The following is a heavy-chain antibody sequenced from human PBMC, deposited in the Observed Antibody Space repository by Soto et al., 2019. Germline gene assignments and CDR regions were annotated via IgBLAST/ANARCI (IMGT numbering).Heavy chain of an antibody. CDR1: GFTFSSYS. CDR3: ARDRGSSSLGPFDI. CDR2: ISSSSSYI. D-gene: IGHD6-6*01. Sequence: PGGCLGRSWAASGFTFSSYSMNWVRQAPGKGLEWVSSISSSSSYIYYADSVKGRFTISRDNAKNSLYLQMNSLSAEDTAVYYCARDRGSSSLGPFDICGQGTMVTASS. J-gene: IGHJ3*02. V-gene: IGHV3-21*01.